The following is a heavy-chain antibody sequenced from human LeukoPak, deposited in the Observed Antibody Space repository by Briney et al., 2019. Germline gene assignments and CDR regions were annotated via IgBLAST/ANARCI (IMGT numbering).Heavy chain of an antibody. V-gene: IGHV4-34*01. CDR2: ITDGGRT. CDR3: VRRTRVAMPNALDLISDF. CDR1: GDSFSGHY. D-gene: IGHD2-2*01. Sequence: SSETLSLTCAVYGDSFSGHYWSWIRQPPGKGLEWIGEITDGGRTSYSPSLKSRATISIVPSQGQFSLQLDSVTAADTAIYYCVRRTRVAMPNALDLISDFWGQGTLVTVSS. J-gene: IGHJ4*02.